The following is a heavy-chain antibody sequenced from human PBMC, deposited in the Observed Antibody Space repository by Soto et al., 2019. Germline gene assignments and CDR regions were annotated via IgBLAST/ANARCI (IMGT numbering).Heavy chain of an antibody. J-gene: IGHJ4*02. D-gene: IGHD3-10*01. Sequence: QVQLVESGGGVVQPGRSLRLSCAASGFTFSSYGMHWVRQAPGKGLEWVAVISYDGSNKYYADSVKGRFTISRDNSKNTPYLQMNSLRAEDTAVYYCAKGGRFGELFRALPEFGYWVQGTLVTVSS. V-gene: IGHV3-30*18. CDR2: ISYDGSNK. CDR1: GFTFSSYG. CDR3: AKGGRFGELFRALPEFGY.